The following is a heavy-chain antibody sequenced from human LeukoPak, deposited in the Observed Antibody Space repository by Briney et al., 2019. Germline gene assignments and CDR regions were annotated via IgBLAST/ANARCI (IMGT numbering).Heavy chain of an antibody. CDR3: ARDRSGWFDP. CDR2: ISSSSSTI. J-gene: IGHJ5*02. V-gene: IGHV3-48*01. Sequence: GGSLRLSCAASGFTFISYSMNWVRQAPGKGLEWVSYISSSSSTIYYADSVTGRFTISRDNAKNSMSLQMNSLRAEDTAVYYCARDRSGWFDPWRQGTLVTVSS. CDR1: GFTFISYS.